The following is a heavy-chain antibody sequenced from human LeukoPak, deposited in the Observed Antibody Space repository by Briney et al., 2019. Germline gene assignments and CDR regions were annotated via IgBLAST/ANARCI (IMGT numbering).Heavy chain of an antibody. CDR1: GFTFSSYG. V-gene: IGHV3-33*08. CDR2: IWYDGSNK. Sequence: GRSLRLSCAASGFTFSSYGMHWVRQAPGKGLEWVAVIWYDGSNKYYADSVKGRFTISRDNPKNTLYLQMNSLRAEDTAVYYCARDLDGYSSSSPCGDYWGQGTLVTVSS. D-gene: IGHD6-6*01. J-gene: IGHJ4*02. CDR3: ARDLDGYSSSSPCGDY.